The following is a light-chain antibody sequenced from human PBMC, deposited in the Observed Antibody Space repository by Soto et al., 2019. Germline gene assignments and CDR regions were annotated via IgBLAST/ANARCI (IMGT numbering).Light chain of an antibody. J-gene: IGLJ1*01. Sequence: QSVLTQPPSASGSPGQSVTISCTGTSSDVGGYDYVSWYQEHPGKAPKVMIYEVNRRPSGVPDRFSGSKSGNTASLTVSGLQAEDEADYYCASYSGSNIFDVFGTGTNVTVL. CDR3: ASYSGSNIFDV. CDR1: SSDVGGYDY. CDR2: EVN. V-gene: IGLV2-8*01.